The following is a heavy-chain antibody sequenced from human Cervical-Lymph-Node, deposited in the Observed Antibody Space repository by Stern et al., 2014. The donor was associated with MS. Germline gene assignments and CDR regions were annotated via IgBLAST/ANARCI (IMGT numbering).Heavy chain of an antibody. V-gene: IGHV3-66*02. CDR1: GFTVSYNY. J-gene: IGHJ4*02. CDR2: LFSGGST. Sequence: EVQLVESGGGLVQPGGSLRLSCAASGFTVSYNYMSWVRQAPGKGLEWVSVLFSGGSTYYADPVKGRFTISRDSSKNTLYLQMNSLRVEDTALYYCARSWEPPTLDYWGQGTLVTVSS. D-gene: IGHD1-26*01. CDR3: ARSWEPPTLDY.